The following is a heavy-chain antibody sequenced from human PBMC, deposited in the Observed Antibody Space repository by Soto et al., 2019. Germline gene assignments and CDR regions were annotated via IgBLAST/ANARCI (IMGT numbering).Heavy chain of an antibody. CDR2: IIPIFGTA. CDR3: ARDGPPMDY. V-gene: IGHV1-69*13. Sequence: SVKVSCKASGGTFSSYAISWVRQAPGQGLEWMGGIIPIFGTANYAQKFQGRVTITADESTSTVYMDLRSLRSDDTAVYYCARDGPPMDYWGQGTLVTVSS. D-gene: IGHD2-2*01. J-gene: IGHJ4*02. CDR1: GGTFSSYA.